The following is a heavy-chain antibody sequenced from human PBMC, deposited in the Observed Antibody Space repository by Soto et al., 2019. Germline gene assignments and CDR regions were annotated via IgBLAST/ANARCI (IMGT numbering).Heavy chain of an antibody. Sequence: SETLSLTCAVYGGSFSGYCWSWIRQPPGKGLEWIGEINHSGSTNYNPSLKSRVTISVDTSKNQFSLKLSSVTAADTAVYYCARTPTLSTMVRGVIKNYFDYWGQGTLVTVSS. J-gene: IGHJ4*02. CDR2: INHSGST. D-gene: IGHD3-10*01. V-gene: IGHV4-34*01. CDR1: GGSFSGYC. CDR3: ARTPTLSTMVRGVIKNYFDY.